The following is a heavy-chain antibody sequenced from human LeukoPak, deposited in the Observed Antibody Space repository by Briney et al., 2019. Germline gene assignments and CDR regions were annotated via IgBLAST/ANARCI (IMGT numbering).Heavy chain of an antibody. J-gene: IGHJ6*02. CDR3: ARLRGSQQWLANYYYYYGMDV. CDR1: GYSFTSYW. CDR2: IYPGDSDT. Sequence: GESLKISCKGSGYSFTSYWIGWVRQMPGKGLEWMGIIYPGDSDTRYSPSFQGQVTILADKSISTAYLQWSSLKASDTAMYYCARLRGSQQWLANYYYYYGMDVWGQGTTVTVSS. V-gene: IGHV5-51*01. D-gene: IGHD6-19*01.